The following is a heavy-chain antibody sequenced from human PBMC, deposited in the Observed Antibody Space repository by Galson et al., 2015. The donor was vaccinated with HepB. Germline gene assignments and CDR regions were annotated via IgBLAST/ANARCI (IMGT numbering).Heavy chain of an antibody. Sequence: SVKVSCKASGYTFTTYGISWVRQAPGHGLEWMGWITTYNGNTKYEEKFQGRVAMTTDTSTSTAYMELRSLIFEDSAVYYCARDGFGGGLDYWGQGTQVTDSS. J-gene: IGHJ4*02. CDR3: ARDGFGGGLDY. CDR2: ITTYNGNT. D-gene: IGHD3-10*01. V-gene: IGHV1-18*01. CDR1: GYTFTTYG.